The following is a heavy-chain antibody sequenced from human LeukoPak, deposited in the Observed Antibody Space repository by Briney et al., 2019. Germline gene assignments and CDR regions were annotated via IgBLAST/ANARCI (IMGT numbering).Heavy chain of an antibody. D-gene: IGHD6-19*01. CDR1: GGTFSSYA. CDR2: IIPIFGTA. CDR3: ARGGIAVAGSWTRFDY. V-gene: IGHV1-69*13. J-gene: IGHJ4*02. Sequence: SVKVSCKASGGTFSSYAISWVRQAPGQGLEWMGGIIPIFGTANYAQRFQGRVTITADESTSTAYMELSSLRSEDTAVYYCARGGIAVAGSWTRFDYWGQGTLVTVSS.